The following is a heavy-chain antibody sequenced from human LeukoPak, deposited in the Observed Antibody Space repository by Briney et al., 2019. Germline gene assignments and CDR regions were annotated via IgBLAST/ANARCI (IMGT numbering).Heavy chain of an antibody. J-gene: IGHJ3*02. CDR2: IYYSGST. CDR1: GGSISSSSYY. D-gene: IGHD3-10*01. V-gene: IGHV4-39*07. Sequence: SETLSLTCTVSGGSISSSSYYWGWIRQPPGKGPEWIGSIYYSGSTYYNPPLKSRVTISVDTSKNQFSLKLSSVTAADTAVYYCARPLYYYGSGSHDAFDIWGQGTMVTVSS. CDR3: ARPLYYYGSGSHDAFDI.